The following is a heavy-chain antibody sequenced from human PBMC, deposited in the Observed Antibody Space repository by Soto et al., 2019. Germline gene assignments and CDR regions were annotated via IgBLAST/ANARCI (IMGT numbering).Heavy chain of an antibody. CDR1: GFTFSSYA. CDR2: ISGSENT. Sequence: EVQLLESGGGLVQPGGSLRLSCAASGFTFSSYAMTWVRQAPGKGLEWVAVISGSENTYYADSLRGRFIISRDNSKSTLYLHMNSLGAGDTAVYYCAKAYSSGWYRGQYFFDYWGQGTLVTVSS. V-gene: IGHV3-23*01. CDR3: AKAYSSGWYRGQYFFDY. J-gene: IGHJ4*02. D-gene: IGHD6-19*01.